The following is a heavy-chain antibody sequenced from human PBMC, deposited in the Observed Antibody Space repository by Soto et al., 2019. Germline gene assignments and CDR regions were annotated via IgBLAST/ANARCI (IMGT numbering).Heavy chain of an antibody. V-gene: IGHV1-8*01. CDR2: MNPNSGNT. Sequence: QVQLVQSGAEVKKPGASVKVSCKASGYTFTSYDINWVRQATGQGLEWMGWMNPNSGNTGYAQKFQGRVTMTRNTSLSTAYMDLSSLRSEDPAVYYCARGLIGDALGVGSGLYLSYWFDPWGQGTLVTVSS. CDR1: GYTFTSYD. D-gene: IGHD6-19*01. CDR3: ARGLIGDALGVGSGLYLSYWFDP. J-gene: IGHJ5*02.